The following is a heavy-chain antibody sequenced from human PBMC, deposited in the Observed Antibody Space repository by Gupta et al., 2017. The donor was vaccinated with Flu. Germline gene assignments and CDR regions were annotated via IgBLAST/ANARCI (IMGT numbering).Heavy chain of an antibody. J-gene: IGHJ4*02. CDR1: GFTFSNYT. CDR3: VKDWTTSHCGGDCLVD. CDR2: VTGSGIT. D-gene: IGHD2-21*02. Sequence: GFTFSNYTMNWGRQAPGKGLEWVARVTGSGITHYAGPLKGRFTISRDNSLNTLYLLMNSLRGDDTATYYCVKDWTTSHCGGDCLVDGGQGILVSVAS. V-gene: IGHV3-23*01.